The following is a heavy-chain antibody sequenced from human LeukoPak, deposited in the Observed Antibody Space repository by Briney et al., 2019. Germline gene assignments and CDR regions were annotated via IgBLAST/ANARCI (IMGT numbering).Heavy chain of an antibody. D-gene: IGHD6-19*01. V-gene: IGHV3-23*01. CDR2: VSGSGSST. CDR1: GFTFSRYD. CDR3: AGTYSSGWDYFDF. J-gene: IGHJ4*02. Sequence: PGGSLRLSCAASGFTFSRYDMIWVRQAPAKGLEWVSGVSGSGSSTYYAASVRGRFTISRDNSKNTLYLQMNSLRAEDTGVYYCAGTYSSGWDYFDFWGQGTLVTVSS.